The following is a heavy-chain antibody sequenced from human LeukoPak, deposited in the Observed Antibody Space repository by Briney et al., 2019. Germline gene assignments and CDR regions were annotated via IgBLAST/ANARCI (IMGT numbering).Heavy chain of an antibody. CDR2: INHSGST. Sequence: PSETLSLTCAVYGGSFSGYYWSWIRQPPGKGLEWIGEINHSGSTYYNPSLKSRVTISVDTSKNHFSLKLSSVTAADTAVYYCARDFRGGYDFWSGYYTPYYFDYWGQGTLVTVSP. CDR3: ARDFRGGYDFWSGYYTPYYFDY. D-gene: IGHD3-3*01. J-gene: IGHJ4*01. V-gene: IGHV4-34*01. CDR1: GGSFSGYY.